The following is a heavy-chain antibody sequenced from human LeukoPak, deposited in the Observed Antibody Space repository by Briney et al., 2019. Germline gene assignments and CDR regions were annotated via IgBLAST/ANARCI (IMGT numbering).Heavy chain of an antibody. CDR3: AKDRRNDFDY. V-gene: IGHV3-9*01. D-gene: IGHD1-14*01. J-gene: IGHJ4*02. Sequence: GGSLRLSCAASGFTFDDYAMHWVRQAPGKGLEWVSGISGNSGSIGYADSVKGRFTISRDNAKNSLYLQMNSLRAEDTALYYCAKDRRNDFDYWGQGTLVTVSS. CDR1: GFTFDDYA. CDR2: ISGNSGSI.